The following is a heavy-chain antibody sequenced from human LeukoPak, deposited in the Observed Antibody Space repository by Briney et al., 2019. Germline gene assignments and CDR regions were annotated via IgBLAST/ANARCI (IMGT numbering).Heavy chain of an antibody. CDR2: ISWDGGST. J-gene: IGHJ4*01. CDR3: SKHAKRLYDSSGFYYYYFDC. Sequence: PGGSLRLSCAASGFTFDHYAMHWVRQTPGKGLEWGSPISWDGGSTYYADSVKGRFTISTDNSKNSLYLQMSSLRAWDTALYYCSKHAKRLYDSSGFYYYYFDCSGQGSLVTASS. D-gene: IGHD3-22*01. V-gene: IGHV3-43D*03. CDR1: GFTFDHYA.